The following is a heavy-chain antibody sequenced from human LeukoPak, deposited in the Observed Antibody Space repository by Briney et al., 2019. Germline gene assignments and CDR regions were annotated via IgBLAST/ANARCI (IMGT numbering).Heavy chain of an antibody. J-gene: IGHJ2*01. V-gene: IGHV3-53*01. Sequence: LSLTCTVSGGSISSGGSYWSWVRQAPGKGLEWVSVIYSGGSTYYADSVKGRFTISRDNSKNTLYLQMNSLRAEDTAVYYCARDSLLGSASAPTLLW. CDR3: ARDSLLGSASAPTLL. CDR1: GGSISSGGSY. D-gene: IGHD3-10*01. CDR2: IYSGGST.